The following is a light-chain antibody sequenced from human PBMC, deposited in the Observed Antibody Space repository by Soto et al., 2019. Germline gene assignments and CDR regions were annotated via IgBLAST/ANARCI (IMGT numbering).Light chain of an antibody. V-gene: IGKV1-5*01. CDR1: QNVSTW. Sequence: DIPMTQSPSTLSASVGDRVIITCRASQNVSTWLAWYQHKPRKAPKLLLFDVSNLESGVPSRCSGSGSGTEFTLPISSLQSDDFAAYDGQQYDSYRTFGQGTKVEAK. CDR3: QQYDSYRT. CDR2: DVS. J-gene: IGKJ1*01.